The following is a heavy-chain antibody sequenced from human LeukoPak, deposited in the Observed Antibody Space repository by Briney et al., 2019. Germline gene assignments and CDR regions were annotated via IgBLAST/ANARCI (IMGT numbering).Heavy chain of an antibody. CDR3: AKDLSSGWYPYYFDF. D-gene: IGHD6-19*01. Sequence: GGSLRLSCAASGFTFNSYWMHWVRQAPGKGLVWVSRINSDGSGTSDADFVKGRFTISRDNSKNTLYLQMNSLRAEDTAVHYCAKDLSSGWYPYYFDFWGRGTLVTVSS. J-gene: IGHJ4*02. CDR1: GFTFNSYW. V-gene: IGHV3-74*01. CDR2: INSDGSGT.